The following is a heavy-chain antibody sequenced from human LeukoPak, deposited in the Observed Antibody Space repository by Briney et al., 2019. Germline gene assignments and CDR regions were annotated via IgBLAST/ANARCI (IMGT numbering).Heavy chain of an antibody. CDR3: ARGSRIPDYGDYVQYFDL. V-gene: IGHV4-59*10. CDR2: IYTSGST. Sequence: SETLSLTCAVYGGSFSGYYWSWIRQPAGKGLEWIGRIYTSGSTNYNPSLKSRVTMSVDTSKNQFSLKLSSVTAADTAVYYCARGSRIPDYGDYVQYFDLWGRGTLVTVSS. D-gene: IGHD4-17*01. J-gene: IGHJ2*01. CDR1: GGSFSGYY.